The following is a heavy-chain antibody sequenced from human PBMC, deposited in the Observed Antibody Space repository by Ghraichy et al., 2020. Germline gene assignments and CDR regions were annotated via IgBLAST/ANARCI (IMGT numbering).Heavy chain of an antibody. CDR3: ARGSYNYYYYAMDV. CDR1: GYTFTNYD. CDR2: MNPNSGNT. V-gene: IGHV1-8*01. Sequence: ASVKVSCKASGYTFTNYDYNWVRQAAGQGLEWMGWMNPNSGNTGYAQKFQGRVTMTRDISISTAYMELNSLRSEDTAVYYCARGSYNYYYYAMDVWGQGTTVTVSS. D-gene: IGHD1-14*01. J-gene: IGHJ6*02.